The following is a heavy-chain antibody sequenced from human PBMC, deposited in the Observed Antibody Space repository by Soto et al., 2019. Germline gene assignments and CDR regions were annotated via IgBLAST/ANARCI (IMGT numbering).Heavy chain of an antibody. J-gene: IGHJ6*02. CDR3: AAPLYYDFWSGPYGMDV. Sequence: SVKVSCKASGFAFTSSAVQWVRQARGQRLEWIGWIVVGSGNTNYAQKFQERVTITRDMSTSTAYMELSSLRSEDTAVYYCAAPLYYDFWSGPYGMDVWGQGTTVTVSS. CDR1: GFAFTSSA. CDR2: IVVGSGNT. D-gene: IGHD3-3*01. V-gene: IGHV1-58*01.